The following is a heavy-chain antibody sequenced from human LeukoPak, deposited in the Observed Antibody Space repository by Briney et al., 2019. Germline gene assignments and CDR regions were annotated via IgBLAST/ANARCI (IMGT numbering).Heavy chain of an antibody. CDR3: ARGGQQWLVRGYFDY. CDR1: GGTFSSYA. CDR2: IIPILGIA. Sequence: ASVKVSCKASGGTFSSYAISWVRQAPGQGLEWMGRIIPILGIANYAQKFQGRVTITADKSTSTAYMELSRLRSDDTAVYYCARGGQQWLVRGYFDYWGQGTLVTVSS. D-gene: IGHD6-19*01. J-gene: IGHJ4*02. V-gene: IGHV1-69*04.